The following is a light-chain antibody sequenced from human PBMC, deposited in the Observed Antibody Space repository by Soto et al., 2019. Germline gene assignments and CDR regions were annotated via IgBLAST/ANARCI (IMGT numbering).Light chain of an antibody. CDR1: QYMADW. V-gene: IGKV1-5*03. J-gene: IGKJ1*01. Sequence: DIQMTQSPSTLSASIGDRVTITCRANQYMADWLAWYQQKPGKVPKLLISKASYLESGLPLRFSGSGSGREFTLTINSLQPDDFATYYCQQYSSYPWTFGQGTKVEVK. CDR3: QQYSSYPWT. CDR2: KAS.